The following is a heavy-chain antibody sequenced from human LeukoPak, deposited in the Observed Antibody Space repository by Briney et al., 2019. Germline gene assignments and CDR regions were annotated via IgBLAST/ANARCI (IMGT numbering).Heavy chain of an antibody. CDR3: VRQEQLSSGSRRVDY. V-gene: IGHV5-51*01. CDR2: IYPGDSDT. Sequence: GESLKISCKGSGYTFSYYWIGWVRQMSGKGPEWMGVIYPGDSDTRYSPSFQGRVTISADKYISTAYLQWSSLKASDTAIYYCVRQEQLSSGSRRVDYWGQGTLVTVSS. CDR1: GYTFSYYW. D-gene: IGHD3-10*01. J-gene: IGHJ4*02.